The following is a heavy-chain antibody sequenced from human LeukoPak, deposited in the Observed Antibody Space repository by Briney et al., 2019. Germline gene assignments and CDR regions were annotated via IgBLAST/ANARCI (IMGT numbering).Heavy chain of an antibody. CDR3: VKHYYDSSGYEAPDAFDI. CDR2: IRYDGSNK. V-gene: IGHV3-30*02. J-gene: IGHJ3*02. CDR1: GFTFSSYG. D-gene: IGHD3-22*01. Sequence: SGGSLRLSCAASGFTFSSYGMHWVRQAPGKGLEWVAFIRYDGSNKYYADSVKGRFTISRDNSKNTLYLQMNSLRAEDTAVYYCVKHYYDSSGYEAPDAFDIWGQGTMVTVSS.